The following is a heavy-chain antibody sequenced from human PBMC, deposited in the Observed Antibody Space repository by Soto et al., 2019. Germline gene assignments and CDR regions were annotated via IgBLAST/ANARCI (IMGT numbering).Heavy chain of an antibody. J-gene: IGHJ4*02. V-gene: IGHV1-8*01. D-gene: IGHD3-3*01. CDR1: GYTFTSYD. CDR3: ARGFSDFWSGYYQDY. CDR2: MNPNSGNT. Sequence: ASVKVSCKASGYTFTSYDINWVRQATGQGLEWMGWMNPNSGNTGYAQKFQGRVTMTRNTSISTASMELRTLRSEDSALYYCARGFSDFWSGYYQDYGGQGTLVTVPS.